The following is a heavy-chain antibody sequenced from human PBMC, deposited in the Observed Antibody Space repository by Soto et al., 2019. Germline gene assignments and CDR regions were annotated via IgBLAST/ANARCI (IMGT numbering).Heavy chain of an antibody. CDR3: AREVVFTSRYFDY. CDR2: IYYSGST. D-gene: IGHD3-22*01. V-gene: IGHV4-31*03. Sequence: QVQLQESGPGLVKPSQTLSLTCTVSGFSISTGGYYWSWIRQHPGKGLEWIGYIYYSGSTYYNPSLKSRVTISVDTSKNQFSLRLSSVTAADTAVYYCAREVVFTSRYFDYWGQGTLVTVSS. J-gene: IGHJ4*02. CDR1: GFSISTGGYY.